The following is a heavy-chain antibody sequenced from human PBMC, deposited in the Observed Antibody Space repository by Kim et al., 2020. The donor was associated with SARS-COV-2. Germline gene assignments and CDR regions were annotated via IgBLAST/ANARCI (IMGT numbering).Heavy chain of an antibody. V-gene: IGHV4-34*01. Sequence: SETLSLTCAVYGGSFSGYYWSWIRQPPGKGLEWIGEINHSGSTNYNPSLKSRVTISVDTSKNQFSLKLSSVTAADTAVYYCARRYSSSSFNWFDPWGQGTLVTVSS. D-gene: IGHD6-13*01. CDR2: INHSGST. CDR1: GGSFSGYY. J-gene: IGHJ5*02. CDR3: ARRYSSSSFNWFDP.